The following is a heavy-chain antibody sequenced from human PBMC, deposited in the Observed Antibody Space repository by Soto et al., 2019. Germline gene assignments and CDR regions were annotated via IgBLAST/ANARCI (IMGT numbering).Heavy chain of an antibody. J-gene: IGHJ6*02. CDR1: GGSFIGYC. D-gene: IGHD6-13*01. Sequence: PSETLSLTCAVYGGSFIGYCWSWIRQPPGKGLEWIGEINHSGSTNYNPSLKSRVTISVDTSKNQFSLKLSSVTAADTAVYYCARVSHSSSSGGYGMDVWGQGTTVTVSS. V-gene: IGHV4-34*01. CDR2: INHSGST. CDR3: ARVSHSSSSGGYGMDV.